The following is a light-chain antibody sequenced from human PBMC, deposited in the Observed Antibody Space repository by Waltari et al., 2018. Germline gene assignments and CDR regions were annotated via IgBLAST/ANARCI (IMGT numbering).Light chain of an antibody. CDR2: WAS. J-gene: IGKJ1*01. CDR1: QSVLYSSNNTNY. Sequence: DIVMPQSPDSSAASLGERATNTSQPSQSVLYSSNNTNYLAWYQQKPGQPPKLLMYWASTRESGVPDRFSGSGSGTDFTLTISSLQAEDVAVYYCQQYYSTPWTFGQGTKVEIK. V-gene: IGKV4-1*01. CDR3: QQYYSTPWT.